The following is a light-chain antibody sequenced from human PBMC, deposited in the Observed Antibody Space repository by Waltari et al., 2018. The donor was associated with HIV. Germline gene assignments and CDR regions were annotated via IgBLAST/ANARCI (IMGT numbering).Light chain of an antibody. CDR2: DVY. Sequence: SALTQPASVSGSPGKSITISCTGTSSDVGASEYVPWYQQHPGKVHKLLIYDVYNRPSRISNRFSGSKSGNTASLTISGLQAEDEAAYYCASFTSGRLNVFGTGTKVTVL. CDR3: ASFTSGRLNV. V-gene: IGLV2-14*03. CDR1: SSDVGASEY. J-gene: IGLJ1*01.